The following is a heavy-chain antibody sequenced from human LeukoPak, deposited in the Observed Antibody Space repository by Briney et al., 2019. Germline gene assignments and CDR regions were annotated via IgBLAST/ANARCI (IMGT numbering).Heavy chain of an antibody. Sequence: SETLSLTCSISGGSINDRYWSWIRQAPGKGLEWIGYIYSSGSTNYNPSLRSRVALSIDTPNNQFSLRLTSVTAADTAVYYCARHEATKTIFGPPRDGYWFDPWGPGTLVLVSS. CDR1: GGSINDRY. CDR3: ARHEATKTIFGPPRDGYWFDP. CDR2: IYSSGST. V-gene: IGHV4-4*08. D-gene: IGHD3-3*02. J-gene: IGHJ5*02.